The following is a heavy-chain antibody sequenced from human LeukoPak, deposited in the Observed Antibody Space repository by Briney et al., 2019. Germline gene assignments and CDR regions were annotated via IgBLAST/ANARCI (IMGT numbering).Heavy chain of an antibody. CDR1: GFTFSSYS. D-gene: IGHD4-23*01. CDR2: ISSSSSYI. CDR3: ARQRTTVVMSGYYYYYGMDV. V-gene: IGHV3-21*01. J-gene: IGHJ6*02. Sequence: GGSLRLSCAASGFTFSSYSMNWVRQAPGKGLEWVSSISSSSSYIYYADSVKGRFTISRDNAKNSLYLQMNSLRAEDTAVYYCARQRTTVVMSGYYYYYGMDVWGQGTTVTVSS.